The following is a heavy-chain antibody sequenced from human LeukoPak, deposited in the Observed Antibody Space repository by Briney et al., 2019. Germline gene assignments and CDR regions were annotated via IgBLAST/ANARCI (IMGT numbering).Heavy chain of an antibody. Sequence: GGSLRLSCAASGFTFSDNDMAWVRQAPGEGLEWVSGITNSGTNTYYTDSVKGRFTISRDNSKNTLFLQMNSLRAEDTALYYCAKYTHNMRYTNWGQGTLVTVSS. CDR1: GFTFSDND. J-gene: IGHJ4*02. CDR2: ITNSGTNT. V-gene: IGHV3-23*01. D-gene: IGHD2-2*02. CDR3: AKYTHNMRYTN.